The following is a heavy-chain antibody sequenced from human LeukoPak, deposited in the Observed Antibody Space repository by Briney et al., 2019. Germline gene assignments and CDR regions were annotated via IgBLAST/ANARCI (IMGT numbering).Heavy chain of an antibody. J-gene: IGHJ4*02. V-gene: IGHV3-74*01. CDR3: VRDFRSADY. CDR1: GFTFSSYS. Sequence: AGGSLRLSCAASGFTFSSYSMNWVRQAPGKGPMWVSRICPDGTVTNYADSVKARFIISRDNARNTVYLQMNSLRVEDTAVYYCVRDFRSADYWGQGTLVTVSS. CDR2: ICPDGTVT.